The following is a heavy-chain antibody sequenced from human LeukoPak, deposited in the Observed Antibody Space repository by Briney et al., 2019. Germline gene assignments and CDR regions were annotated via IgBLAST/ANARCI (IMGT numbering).Heavy chain of an antibody. Sequence: PSETLSLTCAVSGGSFSDDYWTWIRQPPGEGLEWIGDINHSGNANYNPSLKSRVTISLHTSKNQFSLKLSSVTAADTAVYYCARGKVWYGELEDAYYFDSWGQGTLVTVSS. J-gene: IGHJ4*02. CDR1: GGSFSDDY. V-gene: IGHV4-34*01. CDR2: INHSGNA. D-gene: IGHD3-10*01. CDR3: ARGKVWYGELEDAYYFDS.